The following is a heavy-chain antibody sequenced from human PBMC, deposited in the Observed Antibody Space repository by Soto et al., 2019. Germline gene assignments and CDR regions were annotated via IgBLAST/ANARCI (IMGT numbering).Heavy chain of an antibody. J-gene: IGHJ5*02. CDR2: INPNSGGT. CDR3: ESPLYNWNSDNWFDP. D-gene: IGHD1-7*01. V-gene: IGHV1-2*02. CDR1: LYSFTDYY. Sequence: VSDPVSRKPSLYSFTDYYMHWVQQAPRQGLEWMGWINPNSGGTNYAQKFQGRVTMTRDTSISTAYMELSRLRADDTAVYYCESPLYNWNSDNWFDPWGQGTLVTVSS.